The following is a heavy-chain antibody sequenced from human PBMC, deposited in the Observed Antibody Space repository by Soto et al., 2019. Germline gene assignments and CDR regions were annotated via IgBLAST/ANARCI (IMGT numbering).Heavy chain of an antibody. CDR1: GGTFSSYA. D-gene: IGHD3-22*01. V-gene: IGHV1-69*13. Sequence: SVKVSCKASGGTFSSYAIGWVRQAPGQGLEWMGGIIPIFGTANYAQKFQGRVTITADESTSTAYMELSSLRSEGTAVYYCARGSRSYYYDSSGYPTPGAFDIWGQGTMVTVSS. CDR3: ARGSRSYYYDSSGYPTPGAFDI. J-gene: IGHJ3*02. CDR2: IIPIFGTA.